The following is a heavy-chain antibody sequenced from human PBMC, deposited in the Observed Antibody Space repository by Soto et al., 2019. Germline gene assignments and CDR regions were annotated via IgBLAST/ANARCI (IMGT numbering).Heavy chain of an antibody. CDR1: GYTFTSYD. CDR2: MNPNSGNT. D-gene: IGHD3-3*01. Sequence: QVQLVQSGAEVKKPGASVKVSCKASGYTFTSYDINWVRQATGQGLEWMGWMNPNSGNTGYAQKFQGRVTMTRNTSISTAYMELSSLRSEDTAVYYCARGFTIFGESNYYYYGMDVWGQGTTVTVSS. CDR3: ARGFTIFGESNYYYYGMDV. V-gene: IGHV1-8*01. J-gene: IGHJ6*02.